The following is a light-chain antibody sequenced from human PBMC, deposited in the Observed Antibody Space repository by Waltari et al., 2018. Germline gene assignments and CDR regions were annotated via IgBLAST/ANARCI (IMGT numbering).Light chain of an antibody. V-gene: IGLV2-14*01. CDR2: DVR. J-gene: IGLJ3*02. CDR3: SSYTLTDTRV. CDR1: SRDVGAYNL. Sequence: QSALTQPASVSASPGQSITISCSGTSRDVGAYNLVSWYRQYPGKAPQLIIYDVRTRPSGIPDRFSGDKSDNTASLTISGLRAEDEADYYCSSYTLTDTRVFGGGT.